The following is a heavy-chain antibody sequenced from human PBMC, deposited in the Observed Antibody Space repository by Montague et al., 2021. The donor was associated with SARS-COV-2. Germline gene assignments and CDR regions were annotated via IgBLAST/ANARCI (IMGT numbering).Heavy chain of an antibody. CDR1: GGSFSNYY. D-gene: IGHD6-19*01. CDR2: INHTGST. J-gene: IGHJ5*02. Sequence: SETLSLTCAVYGGSFSNYYWTWIRQSPGKRLEWIGEINHTGSTTYNPSLKSHVTISVDTSKTQFSLKLTSVTVADTALYYCARPFRMGMDGIPLSTWGQGTLVTVSS. V-gene: IGHV4-34*01. CDR3: ARPFRMGMDGIPLST.